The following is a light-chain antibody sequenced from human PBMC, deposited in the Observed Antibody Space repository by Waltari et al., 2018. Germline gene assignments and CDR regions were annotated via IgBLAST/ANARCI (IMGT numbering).Light chain of an antibody. CDR2: EVV. V-gene: IGLV2-23*02. CDR1: SSDVGSYNL. J-gene: IGLJ2*01. CDR3: CSYARSGTVL. Sequence: QSALTQPASVSGSPGQSITIPCTGTSSDVGSYNLVSWYQQHPGKAPNLMIYEVVKRPSGVSNRFSGSTSANAASLTISGLQAEDEGDYYCCSYARSGTVLFGGGTKLTVL.